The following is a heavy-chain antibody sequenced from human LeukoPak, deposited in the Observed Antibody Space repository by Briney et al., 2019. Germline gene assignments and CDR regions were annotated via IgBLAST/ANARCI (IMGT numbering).Heavy chain of an antibody. V-gene: IGHV3-23*01. Sequence: GGSLRLSCATSGFTFSSCAMSWVRQAPGKGLEWVSAISGSGDSTYYADSVKGRFTISRDNAKNSLYLQMNSLRAEDTAVYYCARDLTAMVDYYYYMDVWGKGTTVTVSS. J-gene: IGHJ6*03. CDR3: ARDLTAMVDYYYYMDV. D-gene: IGHD5-18*01. CDR2: ISGSGDST. CDR1: GFTFSSCA.